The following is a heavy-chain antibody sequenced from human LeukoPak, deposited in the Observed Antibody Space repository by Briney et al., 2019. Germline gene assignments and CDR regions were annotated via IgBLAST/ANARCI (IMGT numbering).Heavy chain of an antibody. CDR2: IYHSGST. J-gene: IGHJ4*02. Sequence: SQTLSLTCTVSGGSISSGGYYWSWIRQPLGKGLEWIGYIYHSGSTYYNPSLKSRVTISVDRSKNQFSLKLSSVTAADTAVYYCARGNDFWSGQDYWGQGTLVTVSS. V-gene: IGHV4-30-2*01. CDR3: ARGNDFWSGQDY. CDR1: GGSISSGGYY. D-gene: IGHD3-3*01.